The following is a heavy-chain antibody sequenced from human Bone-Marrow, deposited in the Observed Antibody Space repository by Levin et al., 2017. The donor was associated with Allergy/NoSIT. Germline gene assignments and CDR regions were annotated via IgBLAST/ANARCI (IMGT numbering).Heavy chain of an antibody. V-gene: IGHV1-69*13. Sequence: ASVKVSCKASGGTFSSYAISWVRQAPGQGLEWMGGIIPIFGTANYAQKFQGRVTITADESTSTAYMELSSLRSEDTAVYYCARVHPQEKWLLSFWFDPWGQGTLVTVSS. D-gene: IGHD3-22*01. CDR1: GGTFSSYA. J-gene: IGHJ5*02. CDR2: IIPIFGTA. CDR3: ARVHPQEKWLLSFWFDP.